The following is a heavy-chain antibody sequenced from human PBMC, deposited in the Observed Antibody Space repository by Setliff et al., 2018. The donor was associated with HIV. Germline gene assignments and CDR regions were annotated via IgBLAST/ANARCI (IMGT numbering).Heavy chain of an antibody. CDR1: GYTFASYG. V-gene: IGHV1-18*01. CDR2: ISGYTGST. D-gene: IGHD4-17*01. Sequence: ASVKVSCKASGYTFASYGITWVRQAPGQGLQWMGWISGYTGSTKYAQKLQGRVTMTTDTSTTTAYMELSSLRSEDTAVYYCAGDGGALKDDYGDNGWGLGYLDFWGQGTLVTVSS. CDR3: AGDGGALKDDYGDNGWGLGYLDF. J-gene: IGHJ4*02.